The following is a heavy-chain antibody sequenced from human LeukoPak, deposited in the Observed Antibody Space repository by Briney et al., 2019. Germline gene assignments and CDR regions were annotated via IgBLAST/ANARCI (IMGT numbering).Heavy chain of an antibody. V-gene: IGHV1-2*02. J-gene: IGHJ5*02. D-gene: IGHD6-19*01. CDR1: GYTFTGYY. CDR3: ARERAVAGTFDP. CDR2: INPNSGGT. Sequence: ASVKVSCNTFGYTFTGYYMHWVRQVPGQGLEWMGWINPNSGGTNYAQKFQGRVTMTRDTSISTAYMELNRLRSDDTAVYYCARERAVAGTFDPWGQGTLVTVSS.